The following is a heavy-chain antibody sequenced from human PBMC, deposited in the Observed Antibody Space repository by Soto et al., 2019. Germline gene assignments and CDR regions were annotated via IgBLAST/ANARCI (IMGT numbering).Heavy chain of an antibody. V-gene: IGHV3-23*01. CDR2: ISNSGRST. D-gene: IGHD3-3*01. J-gene: IGHJ4*02. CDR3: AKDALAYYDFWS. Sequence: GGSLRLSCAASGLTFSSYAMSWVRQAPGKGLEWVSHISNSGRSTKYADSVKGRFTISRDNSKNTLYLQMNSLRAEDTAIYYCAKDALAYYDFWSWGQGTLVTVS. CDR1: GLTFSSYA.